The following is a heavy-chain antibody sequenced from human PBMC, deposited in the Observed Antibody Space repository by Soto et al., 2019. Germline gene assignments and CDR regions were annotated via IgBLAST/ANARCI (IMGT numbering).Heavy chain of an antibody. D-gene: IGHD2-2*01. V-gene: IGHV6-1*01. Sequence: QTLSLTCASCGDSVSSNSAAWNCIIQSPSRVLEWLGRTYYRSKWYNDYAVSVESRITINPDTSKNQFSLQLNSVTPEDTAVYYCARDEDLVVVVPAARNWFDPWGQGTLVTVSS. CDR2: TYYRSKWYN. CDR3: ARDEDLVVVVPAARNWFDP. CDR1: GDSVSSNSAA. J-gene: IGHJ5*02.